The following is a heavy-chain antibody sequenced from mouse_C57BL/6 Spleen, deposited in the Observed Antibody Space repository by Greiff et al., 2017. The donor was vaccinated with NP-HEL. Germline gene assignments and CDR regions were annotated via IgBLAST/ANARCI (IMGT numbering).Heavy chain of an antibody. D-gene: IGHD3-1*01. CDR1: GYTFTGYW. Sequence: VKLMESGAELMKPGASVKLSCKATGYTFTGYWIAWVKQRPGHGLEWIGEILPGSGSTNYNEKFKGQATFTADTSSNTAYMQLSSLTTEDSDIDYCARSGPNYAMDDWGKGTSVTVSS. CDR2: ILPGSGST. CDR3: ARSGPNYAMDD. V-gene: IGHV1-9*01. J-gene: IGHJ4*01.